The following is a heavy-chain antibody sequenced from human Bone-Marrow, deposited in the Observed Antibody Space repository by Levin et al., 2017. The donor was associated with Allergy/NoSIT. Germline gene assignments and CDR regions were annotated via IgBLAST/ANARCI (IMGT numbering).Heavy chain of an antibody. CDR3: AKGADGSRSSVTQNFDY. CDR2: ISGSGGDT. Sequence: GESLKISCTASGFTFSTYAMNWVRKAPGKGLEWVSTISGSGGDTHYADSVRGRFTVSRDNSKNTLYLQMNSLRAEDTALYYCAKGADGSRSSVTQNFDYWGQGTLVTVSS. V-gene: IGHV3-23*01. J-gene: IGHJ4*02. D-gene: IGHD3-10*01. CDR1: GFTFSTYA.